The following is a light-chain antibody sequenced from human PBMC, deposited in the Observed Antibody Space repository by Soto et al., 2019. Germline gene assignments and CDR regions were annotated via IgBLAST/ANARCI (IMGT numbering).Light chain of an antibody. CDR3: QQLNTYPPWT. V-gene: IGKV1-9*01. Sequence: IQKTQSPSSLSASVGDRVTITCRASQGISSYLAWYQQKPGKAPELLIYAASTLQSGVPSRFSGSGSGTDFTLTISSLQPEDSATYYCQQLNTYPPWTFGQGTKVDIK. CDR1: QGISSY. CDR2: AAS. J-gene: IGKJ1*01.